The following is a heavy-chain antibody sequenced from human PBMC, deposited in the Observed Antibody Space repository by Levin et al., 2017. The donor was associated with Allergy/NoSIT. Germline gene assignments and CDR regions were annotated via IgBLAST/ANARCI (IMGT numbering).Heavy chain of an antibody. CDR2: ISSTGSYI. Sequence: GESLKISCAASGFTFSPYSMNWVRQAPGKGLEWVSSISSTGSYIYYTDSVKGRFTISRDNAKNSLYPEMNSLRVEDTAVYFCAGEPERGKWFDPWGQGTLVTVSS. CDR3: AGEPERGKWFDP. D-gene: IGHD3-10*01. CDR1: GFTFSPYS. V-gene: IGHV3-21*06. J-gene: IGHJ5*02.